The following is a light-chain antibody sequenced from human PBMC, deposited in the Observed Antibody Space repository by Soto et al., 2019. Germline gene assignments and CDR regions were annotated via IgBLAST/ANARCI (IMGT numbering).Light chain of an antibody. J-gene: IGLJ1*01. V-gene: IGLV2-14*01. CDR1: SSDVGGYNY. CDR2: DVS. Sequence: QSALTQPASVSGSPGQWITISCTGTSSDVGGYNYVSWYQQHPGKAPKLMIYDVSNRPSGVSNRFSGSKSGNTASLTISGLQAEDEADYYCSSYTSSSTLGYVFGTGTKVTVL. CDR3: SSYTSSSTLGYV.